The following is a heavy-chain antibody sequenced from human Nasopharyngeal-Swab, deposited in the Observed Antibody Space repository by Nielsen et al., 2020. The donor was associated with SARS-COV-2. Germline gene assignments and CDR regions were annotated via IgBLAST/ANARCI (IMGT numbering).Heavy chain of an antibody. CDR1: GGSISSSSYY. Sequence: SETLSLTCTVSGGSISSSSYYWGWIRQSPGKGLEWIGEISHDGTTNYNPSLKSRVTISKDTSKNQFSLKMSSVTAADTALYYCARAPCCSAFDSWGQGALVTVSS. J-gene: IGHJ4*02. D-gene: IGHD3-10*02. V-gene: IGHV4-39*07. CDR3: ARAPCCSAFDS. CDR2: ISHDGTT.